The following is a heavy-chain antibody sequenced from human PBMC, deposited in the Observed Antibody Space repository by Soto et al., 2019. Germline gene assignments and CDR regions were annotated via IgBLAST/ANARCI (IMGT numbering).Heavy chain of an antibody. J-gene: IGHJ4*02. CDR1: GFTVSSNY. D-gene: IGHD4-4*01. CDR3: ASSYSNYVVDY. CDR2: IYSGGST. Sequence: EVQLVESGGGLVQPGGSLRLSCAASGFTVSSNYMSWVRQAPGKGLEWVSVIYSGGSTYYADSVKGRLTISRDNSKNTLYLQMNSLRAEDTAVYYCASSYSNYVVDYWGQGTLVTVSS. V-gene: IGHV3-66*01.